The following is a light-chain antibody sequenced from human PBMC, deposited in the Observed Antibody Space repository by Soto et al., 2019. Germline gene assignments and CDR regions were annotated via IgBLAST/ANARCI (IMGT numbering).Light chain of an antibody. CDR3: QQRSNWPI. Sequence: EIVLTQSPATLSLSPGETATLSCRASQGFNTYLAWYQHKPGQAPRLLIYDASKRATGVPARFSGSGSGTDLTLTISSLEPEDFAVYYCQQRSNWPIFGKEKRLEVK. J-gene: IGKJ5*01. CDR2: DAS. V-gene: IGKV3-11*01. CDR1: QGFNTY.